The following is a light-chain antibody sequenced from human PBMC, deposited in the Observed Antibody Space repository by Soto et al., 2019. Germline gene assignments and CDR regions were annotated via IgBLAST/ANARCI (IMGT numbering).Light chain of an antibody. CDR2: GAS. CDR1: QSVSSSY. V-gene: IGKV3-20*01. CDR3: RQYGSSPLT. J-gene: IGKJ1*01. Sequence: EIVLTQSPGTLSLSPGERATLSCRASQSVSSSYLAWYQQKPGQAPRHLIYGASSRATGIPDRFSGSGSGTDFALTISRLEPEGFAVYYCRQYGSSPLTFGQGTKVEIK.